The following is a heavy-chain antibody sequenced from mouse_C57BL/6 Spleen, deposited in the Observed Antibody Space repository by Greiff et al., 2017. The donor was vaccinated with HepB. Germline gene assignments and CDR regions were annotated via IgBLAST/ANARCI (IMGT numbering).Heavy chain of an antibody. J-gene: IGHJ1*03. V-gene: IGHV14-4*01. CDR2: IDPENGDT. CDR3: TTTTVVARWYFDV. CDR1: GFNIKDDY. Sequence: VQLQQSGAELVRPGASVKLSCTASGFNIKDDYMHWVKQRPEQGLEWIGWIDPENGDTEYASKFQGKATITADTSSNTAYLQLSSLTSEDTAVYYCTTTTVVARWYFDVWGTGTTVTVSS. D-gene: IGHD1-1*01.